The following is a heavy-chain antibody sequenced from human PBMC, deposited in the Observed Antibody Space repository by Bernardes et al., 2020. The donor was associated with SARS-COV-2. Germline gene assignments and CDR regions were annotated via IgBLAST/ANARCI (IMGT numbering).Heavy chain of an antibody. V-gene: IGHV3-33*01. D-gene: IGHD4-17*01. J-gene: IGHJ3*02. CDR2: IWYDGSNK. Sequence: GRSLRLSCAASGFSFSRYGMHWVRQAPGKGLEWVAVIWYDGSNKYYADSVKGRFTISRDNSKNTLYLQMNSLRAEDTAVYYCARDFLYGDYEAFDIWGQGTMVTVSS. CDR1: GFSFSRYG. CDR3: ARDFLYGDYEAFDI.